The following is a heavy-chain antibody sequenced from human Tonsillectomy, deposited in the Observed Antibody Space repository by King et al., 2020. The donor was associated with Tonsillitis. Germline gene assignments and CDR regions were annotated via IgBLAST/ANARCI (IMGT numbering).Heavy chain of an antibody. D-gene: IGHD2-21*02. CDR3: AKGVEDIVVVTAPVDY. V-gene: IGHV3-23*04. Sequence: VQLVESGGGLVQPGGSLRLSCAASGFTFSSYAMSWVRQAPGKGLEWVSAISAVGGSTYYADSVKGRFTISRDNSKNTLYLHMNSLRVEDTAIYYCAKGVEDIVVVTAPVDYWGQGTLVTVSS. CDR2: ISAVGGST. J-gene: IGHJ4*02. CDR1: GFTFSSYA.